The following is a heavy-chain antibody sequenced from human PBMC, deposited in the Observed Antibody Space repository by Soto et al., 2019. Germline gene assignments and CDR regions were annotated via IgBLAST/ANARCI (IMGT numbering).Heavy chain of an antibody. CDR1: GGSISSGGYY. V-gene: IGHV4-31*03. CDR2: IFYSGST. CDR3: ARRYGSCFDY. Sequence: PSETLSLTCTVSGGSISSGGYYWSWIRQHPGKGLEWIGYIFYSGSTYYNPSLKSRVTISVDTSKNQFSLKLNSVTAADTAVYYRARRYGSCFDYWGQGTLVTVTS. D-gene: IGHD3-10*01. J-gene: IGHJ4*02.